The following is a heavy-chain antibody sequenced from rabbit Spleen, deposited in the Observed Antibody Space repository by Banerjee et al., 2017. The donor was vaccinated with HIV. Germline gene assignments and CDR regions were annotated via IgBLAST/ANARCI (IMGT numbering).Heavy chain of an antibody. V-gene: IGHV1S40*01. CDR2: INTATGKA. CDR1: GFSFSSSYY. D-gene: IGHD3-3*01. CDR3: ATDLVGVGAWNL. Sequence: QSLEESGGDLVKPEGSLTLTCTASGFSFSSSYYMCWVRQAPGKGLEWIACINTATGKAVYASWAKGRFTISKASSAAVTLQMTSLTAADTATYFCATDLVGVGAWNLWGPGTLVTVS. J-gene: IGHJ4*01.